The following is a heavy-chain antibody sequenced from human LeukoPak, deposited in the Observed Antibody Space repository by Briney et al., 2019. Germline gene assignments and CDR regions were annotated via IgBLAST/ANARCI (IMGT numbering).Heavy chain of an antibody. CDR2: ISSSSGTM. J-gene: IGHJ4*02. CDR3: ARDLIGPKYYFDY. CDR1: GVTFSNYD. D-gene: IGHD3-22*01. Sequence: RPGGSLRLSCAASGVTFSNYDMNWVRQAPGKGLEWVSYISSSSGTMYFAGSVKGRFTISRDNAKNSLYLQMDSLRAEDTAVYYCARDLIGPKYYFDYWGQGTLVTVSS. V-gene: IGHV3-48*01.